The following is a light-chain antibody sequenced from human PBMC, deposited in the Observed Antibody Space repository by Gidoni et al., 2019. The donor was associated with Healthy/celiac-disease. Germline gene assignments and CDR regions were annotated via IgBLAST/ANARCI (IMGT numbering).Light chain of an antibody. V-gene: IGKV3-15*01. CDR2: VAA. Sequence: EIVLPQPPAPLSVSPGERVTLTCRASQSVSSNLAWYQQKPGQAPRLLIYVAATRAAGSPARCSGSGSGTEFTLTISSLQSEDFVVYYCQQYNNWPPWRFGQGTKLEIK. CDR3: QQYNNWPPWR. CDR1: QSVSSN. J-gene: IGKJ2*04.